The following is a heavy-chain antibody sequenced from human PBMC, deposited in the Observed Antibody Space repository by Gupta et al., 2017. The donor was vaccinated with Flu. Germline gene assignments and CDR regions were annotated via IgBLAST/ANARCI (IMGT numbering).Heavy chain of an antibody. J-gene: IGHJ6*02. Sequence: EVQLVESGGGLVQPGGSLRLSCAASGFTFSSYYMHWVRQAPGKGLVWVSRIYSDESTKIYADSVRGRFTISRDNGKNMLYLQMNSLRAEDTAVYYCAREYYEFEYGMDVWGQGTTVTVSS. V-gene: IGHV3-74*01. CDR1: GFTFSSYY. CDR3: AREYYEFEYGMDV. D-gene: IGHD3-3*01. CDR2: IYSDESTK.